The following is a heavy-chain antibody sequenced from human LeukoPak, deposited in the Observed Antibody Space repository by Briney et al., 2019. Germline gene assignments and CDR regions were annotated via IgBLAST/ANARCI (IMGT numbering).Heavy chain of an antibody. CDR3: ARGPEEQWLVRFDY. CDR2: ISAYNGNT. V-gene: IGHV1-18*01. CDR1: GYTFTTYG. J-gene: IGHJ4*02. D-gene: IGHD6-19*01. Sequence: SVKVSCKASGYTFTTYGISWVRQAPGQGLEWMGWISAYNGNTNYVQKLQGRLTMTTDTSTSTAYMELRSLRSDDTAVYYCARGPEEQWLVRFDYWGQGTLVTVSS.